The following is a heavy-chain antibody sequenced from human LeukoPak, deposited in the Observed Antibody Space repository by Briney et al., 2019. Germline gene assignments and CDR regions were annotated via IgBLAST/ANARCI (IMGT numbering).Heavy chain of an antibody. CDR1: GFTFSSYS. V-gene: IGHV3-48*04. D-gene: IGHD2-2*01. J-gene: IGHJ3*02. CDR2: ISSSSSTI. CDR3: VSPFVVVPATDAFDI. Sequence: GGSLRLSCAASGFTFSSYSMNWVRQAPGKGLEWVSYISSSSSTIYYADSVKGRFTISRDNAKNSLYLQMNSLRAEDTAVYYCVSPFVVVPATDAFDIWGQGTMVTVSS.